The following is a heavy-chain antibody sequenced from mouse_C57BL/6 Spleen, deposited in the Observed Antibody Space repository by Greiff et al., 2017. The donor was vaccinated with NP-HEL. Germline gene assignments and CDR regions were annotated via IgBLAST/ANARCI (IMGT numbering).Heavy chain of an antibody. CDR2: IHPNSGST. Sequence: VQLQQPGAELVKPGASVKLSCKASGYTFTSYWMHWVRQRPGQGLEWIGMIHPNSGSTNYNEKFKSKATLTVDKSSSTAYMQLSSLTSEDSAVYYCARDYGSSRYFDYWGQGTTLTVSS. CDR1: GYTFTSYW. V-gene: IGHV1-64*01. J-gene: IGHJ2*01. D-gene: IGHD1-1*01. CDR3: ARDYGSSRYFDY.